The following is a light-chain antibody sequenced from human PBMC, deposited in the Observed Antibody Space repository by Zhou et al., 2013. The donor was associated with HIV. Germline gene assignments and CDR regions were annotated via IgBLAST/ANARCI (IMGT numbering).Light chain of an antibody. V-gene: IGKV1-33*01. J-gene: IGKJ5*01. Sequence: DIQMTQSPSSLSASVGDRVTITCHASQDISNYLNWYQQKPGKAPKLLIYDASNLETGVPSRFSGSGSGTDFTFTISSLQPKDIATYYCQQYDNLPRPPITFGQGTRLEIK. CDR1: QDISNY. CDR2: DAS. CDR3: QQYDNLPRPPIT.